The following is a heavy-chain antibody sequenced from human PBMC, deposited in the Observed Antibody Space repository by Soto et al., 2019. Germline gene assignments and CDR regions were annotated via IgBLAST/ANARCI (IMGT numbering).Heavy chain of an antibody. CDR3: ARERYYDSSGYPDAFDI. CDR1: GFTFSSYG. D-gene: IGHD3-22*01. V-gene: IGHV3-33*01. Sequence: GGSLRLSCAASGFTFSSYGMHWVRQAPGKGLEWVAVIWYDGSNKYYADSVKGRFTISRDNSKNTLYLQMNSRRAEDTAVYYCARERYYDSSGYPDAFDIWGQGTMVTVSS. CDR2: IWYDGSNK. J-gene: IGHJ3*02.